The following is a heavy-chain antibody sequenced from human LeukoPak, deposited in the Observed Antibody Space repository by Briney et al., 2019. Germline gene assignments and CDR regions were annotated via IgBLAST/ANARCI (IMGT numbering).Heavy chain of an antibody. CDR3: ARPGSSSTTYYFDY. CDR1: GGSISSTSYY. D-gene: IGHD6-6*01. J-gene: IGHJ4*02. CDR2: IYYSGSA. V-gene: IGHV4-39*01. Sequence: SGTLSLTCTVSGGSISSTSYYWGWIRQPPGKGLEWIGSIYYSGSAYYNPSLKSRLTMSVDTSKNQFSLRLSSVTAADTAVYYCARPGSSSTTYYFDYWGQGTLVTVSS.